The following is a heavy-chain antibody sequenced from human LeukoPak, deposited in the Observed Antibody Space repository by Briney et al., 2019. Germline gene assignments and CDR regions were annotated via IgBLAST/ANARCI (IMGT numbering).Heavy chain of an antibody. CDR2: INPNSGGT. CDR3: ARGIGPAAGYNRFDP. Sequence: ASVKVSCKASGYTFTGYYMHWVRQAPGQGLEWMGWINPNSGGTNYAQKFQGRVTMTRDTSISTAYMEPSRLRSDDTAVYYCARGIGPAAGYNRFDPWGQGTLVTVSS. D-gene: IGHD2-2*01. J-gene: IGHJ5*02. CDR1: GYTFTGYY. V-gene: IGHV1-2*02.